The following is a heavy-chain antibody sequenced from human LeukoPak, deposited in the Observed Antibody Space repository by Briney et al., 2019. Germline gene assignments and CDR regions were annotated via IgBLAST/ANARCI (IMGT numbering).Heavy chain of an antibody. CDR1: GFTFSSYG. CDR3: ARDYDFWGNNWFDP. V-gene: IGHV3-33*01. CDR2: IWYDGSNK. Sequence: GGSLRLSCAASGFTFSSYGMHWVRQAPGKGLEWVAVIWYDGSNKYYADSVKGRFTISRDNSKNTLYLQMNSLRAEDTAVYYCARDYDFWGNNWFDPWGQGTLVTVSS. D-gene: IGHD3/OR15-3a*01. J-gene: IGHJ5*02.